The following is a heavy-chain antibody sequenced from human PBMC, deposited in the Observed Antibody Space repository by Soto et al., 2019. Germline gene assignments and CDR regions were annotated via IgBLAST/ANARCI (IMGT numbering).Heavy chain of an antibody. CDR3: AKDGKSRWLDYYFDY. J-gene: IGHJ4*02. CDR2: ISYDGSNK. V-gene: IGHV3-30*18. Sequence: PGGSLRLSCAASGFTFSSYGMHWVRQAPGKGLEWVAVISYDGSNKYYADSVKGRFTISRDNSKNTLYLQMNSLRAEDTAVYYCAKDGKSRWLDYYFDYWGQGTLVTVSS. CDR1: GFTFSSYG. D-gene: IGHD5-12*01.